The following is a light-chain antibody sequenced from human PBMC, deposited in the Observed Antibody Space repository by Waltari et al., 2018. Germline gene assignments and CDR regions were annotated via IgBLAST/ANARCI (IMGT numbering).Light chain of an antibody. CDR3: TSYSGSDTVI. V-gene: IGLV2-8*01. J-gene: IGLJ2*01. CDR2: EFT. Sequence: QSALTQPPSASGSPGQSVTIPCTGHSTLLGRSTYLPWYQHHPGKAPKLMIYEFTERPSGVPDRFSGSKSGNTASLTVSGLRTEDEADYYCTSYSGSDTVIFGGGTKLTVL. CDR1: STLLGRSTY.